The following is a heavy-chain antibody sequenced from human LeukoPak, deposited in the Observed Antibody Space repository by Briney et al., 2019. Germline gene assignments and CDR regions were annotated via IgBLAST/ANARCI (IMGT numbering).Heavy chain of an antibody. J-gene: IGHJ5*02. D-gene: IGHD3-10*01. CDR1: GGTFSSYA. V-gene: IGHV1-8*03. CDR2: MNPNSGNT. Sequence: ASVKVSCKASGGTFSSYAISWVRQAPGQGLEWMGWMNPNSGNTGYAQKFQGRVTITRNTSITTAYMELSSLRSEDTAVYYCARGRWFGESHNWFDPWGQGTLVTVSS. CDR3: ARGRWFGESHNWFDP.